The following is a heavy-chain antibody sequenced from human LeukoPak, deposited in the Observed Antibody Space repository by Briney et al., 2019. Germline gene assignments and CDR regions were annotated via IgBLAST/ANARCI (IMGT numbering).Heavy chain of an antibody. CDR1: GGSISSYY. Sequence: ETLSLTCTVSGGSISSYYWSWVRQAPGKGLEWVANIKQDGSEKYYEDSVKGRFTISRDNAKNSLYLQMNSLRAEDTAVYYCAREYMVRGVRDWYFDLWGRGTLVTVSS. V-gene: IGHV3-7*01. D-gene: IGHD3-10*01. J-gene: IGHJ2*01. CDR3: AREYMVRGVRDWYFDL. CDR2: IKQDGSEK.